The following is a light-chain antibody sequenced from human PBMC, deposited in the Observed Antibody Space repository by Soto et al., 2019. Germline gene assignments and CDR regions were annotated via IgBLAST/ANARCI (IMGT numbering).Light chain of an antibody. Sequence: QSVLTQPGSLSGSPGESITISCTGTSSDIGAYDYVSWFQQHPGKAPKLMISEVNNRPSGVSNRVSGSKSGNTAYLTISGLQVEDEAEYLCLSFTTTSPHGFGPATNVTAL. CDR3: LSFTTTSPHG. J-gene: IGLJ1*01. CDR1: SSDIGAYDY. V-gene: IGLV2-14*01. CDR2: EVN.